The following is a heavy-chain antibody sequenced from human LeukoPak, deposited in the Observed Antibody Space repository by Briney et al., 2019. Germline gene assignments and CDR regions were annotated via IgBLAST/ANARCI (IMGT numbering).Heavy chain of an antibody. CDR2: ISSSGGST. CDR3: AREGYDFWSGPPYMDV. J-gene: IGHJ6*02. V-gene: IGHV3-64*01. D-gene: IGHD3-3*01. CDR1: GFTFSSYA. Sequence: GGSLRLSCAASGFTFSSYAMHWVRQAPGKGLEYVSAISSSGGSTYYANSVKGRFTISRDNSKNTLYLQMGSLRAEDMAVYYCAREGYDFWSGPPYMDVWGQGTTVTVSS.